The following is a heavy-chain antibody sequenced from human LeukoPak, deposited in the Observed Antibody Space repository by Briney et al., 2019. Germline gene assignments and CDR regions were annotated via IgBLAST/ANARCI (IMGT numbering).Heavy chain of an antibody. CDR1: GFTFSKHW. CDR3: ARATSYSNYGMDV. J-gene: IGHJ6*02. CDR2: INSDGSST. V-gene: IGHV3-74*01. D-gene: IGHD4-11*01. Sequence: PGGSLRLSCAASGFTFSKHWMHWVRHVPGKGLVWVSRINSDGSSTSYADSVKGRFTISRDNAKNTLYLQMNSLRAEDTAVHYCARATSYSNYGMDVWGQETTVTVSS.